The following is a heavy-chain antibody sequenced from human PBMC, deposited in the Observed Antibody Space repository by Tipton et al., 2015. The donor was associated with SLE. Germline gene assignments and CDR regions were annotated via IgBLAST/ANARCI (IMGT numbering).Heavy chain of an antibody. D-gene: IGHD4-11*01. J-gene: IGHJ5*02. CDR2: IHHSGST. CDR1: GYSISSGYY. Sequence: TLSLTCAVSGYSISSGYYWGWIRQPPGKGLEWIGEIHHSGSTNYNPSLKSRVTISVDTSKNQFSLKLSSVTAADTAVYYCARDSMTTVSNWFDPWGQGTLVTVSS. CDR3: ARDSMTTVSNWFDP. V-gene: IGHV4-38-2*02.